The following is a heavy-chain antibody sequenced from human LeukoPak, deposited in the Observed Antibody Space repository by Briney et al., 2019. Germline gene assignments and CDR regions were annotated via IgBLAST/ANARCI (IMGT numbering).Heavy chain of an antibody. D-gene: IGHD5-24*01. CDR2: IRYDGSNK. V-gene: IGHV3-30*02. CDR3: AKVPYVEMATISSPPTYFDY. Sequence: PGGSLRLSCAASGFTFSSYGMRWVRQAPGKGLEWVAFIRYDGSNKYYADSVKGRFTISRDNSKNTLYLQMNSLRAEDTAVYYCAKVPYVEMATISSPPTYFDYWGQGTLVTVSS. CDR1: GFTFSSYG. J-gene: IGHJ4*02.